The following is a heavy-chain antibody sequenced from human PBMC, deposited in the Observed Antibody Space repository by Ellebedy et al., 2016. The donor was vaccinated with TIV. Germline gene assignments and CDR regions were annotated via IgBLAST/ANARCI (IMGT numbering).Heavy chain of an antibody. J-gene: IGHJ4*02. CDR2: INAGNGNT. CDR1: GYTFTSYA. CDR3: ARERYRRVELDY. D-gene: IGHD1-26*01. V-gene: IGHV1-3*01. Sequence: AASVKVSCKASGYTFTSYAMHWARQAPGQRLEWMGWINAGNGNTKYSQKFQGRVTITRDTSASTAYMELSSLRSEDTAVYYCARERYRRVELDYWGQGTLVTVSS.